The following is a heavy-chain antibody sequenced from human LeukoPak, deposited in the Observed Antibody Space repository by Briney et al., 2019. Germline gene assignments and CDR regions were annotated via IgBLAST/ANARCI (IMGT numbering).Heavy chain of an antibody. CDR3: ARGGVRPDY. Sequence: GGSLRLSCAASGFTFSTYYMSWVRQAPGKGLEWVANVKQDGSEKYYVDSVKGRFTISRDNAKNPLYLQMDSLRADDTALYYCARGGVRPDYWGQGTLVTVSS. CDR2: VKQDGSEK. J-gene: IGHJ4*02. CDR1: GFTFSTYY. V-gene: IGHV3-7*01. D-gene: IGHD4-23*01.